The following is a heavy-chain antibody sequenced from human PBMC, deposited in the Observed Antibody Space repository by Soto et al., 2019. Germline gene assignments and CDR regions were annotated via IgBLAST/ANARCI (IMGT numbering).Heavy chain of an antibody. Sequence: QLQLQESGSGLVKPSQTLSLTCAVSGGSISSGGYSWSWIRQPPGKGLEWIGYIYHSGSTYYNPSLKRRVTISVDRSKNQCSLKLSSVTAADTAVYYCARGPRDSSGTRFDYWGQGTLVTVSS. CDR2: IYHSGST. V-gene: IGHV4-30-2*01. CDR3: ARGPRDSSGTRFDY. J-gene: IGHJ4*02. D-gene: IGHD3-22*01. CDR1: GGSISSGGYS.